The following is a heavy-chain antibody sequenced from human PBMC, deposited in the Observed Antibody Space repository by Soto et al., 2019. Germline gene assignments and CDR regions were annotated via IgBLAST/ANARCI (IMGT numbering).Heavy chain of an antibody. D-gene: IGHD3-3*01. CDR2: ISGSGGST. Sequence: PGGSLRLSCAASGFTLSSYAMSWVRQAPGKGLEWVSAISGSGGSTYYADSVKGRFTISRDNSKNTLYLQMNSLRAEDTAVYYCAKDRPRYYDFWSGYPLFDYWGQGTLGTVS. V-gene: IGHV3-23*01. CDR1: GFTLSSYA. J-gene: IGHJ4*02. CDR3: AKDRPRYYDFWSGYPLFDY.